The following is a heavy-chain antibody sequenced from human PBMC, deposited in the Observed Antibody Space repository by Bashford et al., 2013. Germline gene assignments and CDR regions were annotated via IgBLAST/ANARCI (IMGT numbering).Heavy chain of an antibody. J-gene: IGHJ5*02. CDR2: ISSHTASYT. V-gene: IGHV3-21*06. D-gene: IGHD3-16*02. Sequence: VRQAPGRGLEWVSSISSHTASYTYYADSLRGRFTISRDDAKNSVYLQIDSLRIEDTAIYYCARDRGDYVWGSYRYDQSVRWFDPGAREPWVTVSS. CDR3: ARDRGDYVWGSYRYDQSVRWFDP.